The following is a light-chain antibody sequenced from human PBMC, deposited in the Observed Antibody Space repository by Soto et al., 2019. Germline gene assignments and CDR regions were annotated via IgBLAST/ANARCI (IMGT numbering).Light chain of an antibody. J-gene: IGKJ2*01. CDR2: KAS. CDR3: QQYHSYSPYT. Sequence: DIQMTQSPSTLSASVGDRVTITCRASQSISSWLAWYQQKPGKAPKLLIYKASSLESWIPSRFSGSGSGTEFTLTISSLQPDDFATYYCQQYHSYSPYTFGQGTKLEIK. V-gene: IGKV1-5*03. CDR1: QSISSW.